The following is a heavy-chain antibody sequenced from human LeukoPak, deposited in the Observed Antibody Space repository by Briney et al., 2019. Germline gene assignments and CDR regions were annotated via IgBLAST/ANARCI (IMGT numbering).Heavy chain of an antibody. J-gene: IGHJ4*02. Sequence: GGSLRLSCAASGFTFSSYGMHWVRQAPGKGLEWVAVISYDGSNKYYADSVKGRFTISRDNSKNTLYLQMNSLRAEDTAAYYCAKAEDILTQGDYWGQGTLVTVSS. CDR2: ISYDGSNK. D-gene: IGHD3-9*01. CDR1: GFTFSSYG. V-gene: IGHV3-30*18. CDR3: AKAEDILTQGDY.